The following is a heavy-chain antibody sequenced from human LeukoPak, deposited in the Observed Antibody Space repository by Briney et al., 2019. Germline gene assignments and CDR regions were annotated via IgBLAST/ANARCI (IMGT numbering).Heavy chain of an antibody. CDR1: GGSFSGYY. V-gene: IGHV4-34*01. Sequence: SETLSLTCAVYGGSFSGYYWSWIRQPPGKGLEWIGRINHSGSTNYNPSLKSRVTISVDTSKNQFSLKLSSVTAADTAVYYCARTPPTTVPYFDYWGQGTLVTVSS. CDR3: ARTPPTTVPYFDY. J-gene: IGHJ4*02. D-gene: IGHD4-17*01. CDR2: INHSGST.